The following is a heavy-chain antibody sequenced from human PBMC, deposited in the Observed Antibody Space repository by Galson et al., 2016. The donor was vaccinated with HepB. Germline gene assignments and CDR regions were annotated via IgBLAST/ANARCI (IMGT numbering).Heavy chain of an antibody. V-gene: IGHV4-59*01. CDR1: GGSMRGYS. Sequence: SETLSLTCTVSGGSMRGYSWSWIRQPPGRGLEWIGYIYYSGITNYNPSLRSRVTMAVDTSKHQFSLKLSSVTAADTAVYYCARARGYYNGGRFVLPIPDYYWGQGTLVTVSS. J-gene: IGHJ4*02. CDR2: IYYSGIT. D-gene: IGHD2-15*01. CDR3: ARARGYYNGGRFVLPIPDYY.